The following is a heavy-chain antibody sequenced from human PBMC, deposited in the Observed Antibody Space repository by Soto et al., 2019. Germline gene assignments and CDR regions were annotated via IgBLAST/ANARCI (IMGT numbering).Heavy chain of an antibody. V-gene: IGHV4-4*02. CDR2: IYHSGST. CDR1: GGSISSSNC. J-gene: IGHJ3*02. CDR3: AGAVVAATHDAFDI. D-gene: IGHD2-15*01. Sequence: PSETLSLTCAVSGGSISSSNCWSFVGQPPGKGLEWIGEIYHSGSTNYNPSLKSRVTISVDKSKNQFSLKLSSVTAADTAVYYCAGAVVAATHDAFDIWGQGTMVTVSS.